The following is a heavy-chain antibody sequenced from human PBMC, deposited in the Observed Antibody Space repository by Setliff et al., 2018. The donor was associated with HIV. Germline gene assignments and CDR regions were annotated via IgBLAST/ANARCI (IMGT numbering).Heavy chain of an antibody. CDR1: GFTFSSYE. CDR3: AKGETGVLQGFDY. J-gene: IGHJ4*02. D-gene: IGHD3-16*01. CDR2: ITGSSDTI. V-gene: IGHV3-48*03. Sequence: PGGSLRLSCAASGFTFSSYEMDWFRQAPGKGLEWVSYITGSSDTIYYADSVKGRFTISRDNAKNSLYLQMNSRRAEDTAVYYCAKGETGVLQGFDYWGQGTLVTVSS.